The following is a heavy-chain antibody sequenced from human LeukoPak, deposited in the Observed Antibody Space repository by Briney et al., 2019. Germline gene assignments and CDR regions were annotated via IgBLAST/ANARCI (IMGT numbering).Heavy chain of an antibody. CDR2: ISSSSSYI. CDR3: ARFYYDSSGYYCLDY. Sequence: GGSLRLSCAASGFTFSSYSINWLRQSPGKGLEWVSSISSSSSYIYYADSVKGRFTISRDNAKNSLYLQLNSLTAEDTAVYYCARFYYDSSGYYCLDYWGQGTLVTVSS. D-gene: IGHD3-22*01. CDR1: GFTFSSYS. J-gene: IGHJ4*02. V-gene: IGHV3-21*01.